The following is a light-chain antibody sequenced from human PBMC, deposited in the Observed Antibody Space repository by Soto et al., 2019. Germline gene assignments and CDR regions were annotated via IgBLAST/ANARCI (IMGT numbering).Light chain of an antibody. V-gene: IGKV3-11*01. Sequence: DIWLTQSPATLSLSPGQRATLSCRASQSVSSFLAWYQHKPGQAPRLLIFDASNRATGIPARFSGSGSGTDFTLTISSLEPEDFAVYYCQQRSNWPAITFGQGTRLEMK. CDR2: DAS. CDR3: QQRSNWPAIT. J-gene: IGKJ5*01. CDR1: QSVSSF.